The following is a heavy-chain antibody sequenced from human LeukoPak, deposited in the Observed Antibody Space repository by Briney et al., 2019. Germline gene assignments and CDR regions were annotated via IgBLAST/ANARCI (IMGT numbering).Heavy chain of an antibody. D-gene: IGHD2-15*01. CDR1: GDSIRGYY. Sequence: KSSESLSLTCTVSGDSIRGYYWSWVRQPPGKGLEWIGYVYYIGSTNYNPSLKRRLTISVDTSKNQVSLRLSSVTAADTAVYYCARGRRVVTATPYYFDSWGPGTLVTVS. J-gene: IGHJ4*02. CDR2: VYYIGST. V-gene: IGHV4-59*01. CDR3: ARGRRVVTATPYYFDS.